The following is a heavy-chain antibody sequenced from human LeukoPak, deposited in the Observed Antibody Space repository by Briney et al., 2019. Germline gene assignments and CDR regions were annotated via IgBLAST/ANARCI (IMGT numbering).Heavy chain of an antibody. V-gene: IGHV4-34*01. D-gene: IGHD6-6*01. J-gene: IGHJ4*02. Sequence: PSETLSLTCAVYGGSFSGYYWSWIRQPPGKGLEWIGEIYHSGRTYYNPSLKSRVSISVETSKNQFSLKVSSVTAADTAVYFCARLYSDSSGLNYFDYWGQGTLVSVSS. CDR1: GGSFSGYY. CDR3: ARLYSDSSGLNYFDY. CDR2: IYHSGRT.